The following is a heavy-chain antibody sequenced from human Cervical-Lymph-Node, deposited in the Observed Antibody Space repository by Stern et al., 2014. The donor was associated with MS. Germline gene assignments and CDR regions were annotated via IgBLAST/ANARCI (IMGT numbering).Heavy chain of an antibody. CDR1: GFSISTDGEA. D-gene: IGHD3-10*01. CDR3: AHRAGNMVRGVTFFDY. Sequence: QITLKESGPTLVKPTQTLTLTCTFSGFSISTDGEAVGWIRQPPGRALEWLALHYWDGYERYSPSLKSRLTITKDTSKNQVVLLMTNMDPVDTGTYYCAHRAGNMVRGVTFFDYWGPGTLVTVSS. CDR2: HYWDGYE. J-gene: IGHJ4*02. V-gene: IGHV2-5*02.